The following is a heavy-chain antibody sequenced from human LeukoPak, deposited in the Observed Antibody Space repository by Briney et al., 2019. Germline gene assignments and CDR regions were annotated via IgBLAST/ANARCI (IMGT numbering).Heavy chain of an antibody. D-gene: IGHD3-22*01. CDR3: AKPGNYYESSTYPDY. CDR2: LSATGGSK. V-gene: IGHV3-23*01. Sequence: GGSLRLSCSASGFTFSSYAMTWVRQTPGKGLESVSSLSATGGSKFHADSVRGRFTISRDNSKNTVYLQMNSLRAEDTAVYYCAKPGNYYESSTYPDYWGQGTLVTVSS. CDR1: GFTFSSYA. J-gene: IGHJ4*02.